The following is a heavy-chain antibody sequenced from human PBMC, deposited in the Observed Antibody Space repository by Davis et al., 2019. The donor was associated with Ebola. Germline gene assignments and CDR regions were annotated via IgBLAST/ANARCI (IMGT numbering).Heavy chain of an antibody. J-gene: IGHJ4*02. V-gene: IGHV4-34*01. CDR1: GGSLSGYY. D-gene: IGHD3-3*01. Sequence: SETLSLTCAVYGGSLSGYYWSWIRQPPGKGLEWIGSIYYSGSTYYNPSLKSRVTISVDTSKNQFSLKLSSVTAADTAVYYCARVGGLSGVDYWGQGTLVTVSS. CDR2: IYYSGST. CDR3: ARVGGLSGVDY.